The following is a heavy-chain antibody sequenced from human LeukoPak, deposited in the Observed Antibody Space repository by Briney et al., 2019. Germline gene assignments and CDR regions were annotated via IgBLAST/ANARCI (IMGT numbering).Heavy chain of an antibody. J-gene: IGHJ4*02. CDR1: GFTFSSHA. CDR2: VSYDGRIN. V-gene: IGHV3-30*04. Sequence: GGSLRLSCAASGFTFSSHAMHWVRQAPGKGLEWVAFVSYDGRINSYADFVKGRFTISRDNSKNTLYLQMNSLRAEDTAVYFCARDLSRTYTVDYWGQGTLVTVSS. D-gene: IGHD2-2*02. CDR3: ARDLSRTYTVDY.